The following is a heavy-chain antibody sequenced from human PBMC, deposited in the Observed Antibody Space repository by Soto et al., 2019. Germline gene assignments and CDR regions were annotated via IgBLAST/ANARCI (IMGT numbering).Heavy chain of an antibody. D-gene: IGHD3-3*01. V-gene: IGHV4-39*01. CDR3: ARHGGGSLRLPGWFDP. CDR2: IYYSGTT. Sequence: PSETLSLTCTVSGDSITSNSYFWAWIRQPPGKGLEWIGSIYYSGTTYYNPSLKSRVTISVDRSKNQFSLKLSSVTAADTAVYYCARHGGGSLRLPGWFDPWGQGTLVTVS. CDR1: GDSITSNSYF. J-gene: IGHJ5*02.